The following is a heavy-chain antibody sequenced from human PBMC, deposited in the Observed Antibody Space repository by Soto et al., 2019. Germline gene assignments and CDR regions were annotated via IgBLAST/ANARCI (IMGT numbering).Heavy chain of an antibody. CDR1: GYTFTRNG. Sequence: QVHLVQSGAEVKKPGASVNVSCKTSGYTFTRNGISWVRQAPGQGLEWMGWISPKSGSIKYAQKFQGRVIMTTDTSTSTAYMELRSLRSDNTPVYYCVKDRDSNCRPSRELWGRWTTVTVPS. CDR3: VKDRDSNCRPSREL. CDR2: ISPKSGSI. J-gene: IGHJ6*02. D-gene: IGHD3-22*01. V-gene: IGHV1-18*01.